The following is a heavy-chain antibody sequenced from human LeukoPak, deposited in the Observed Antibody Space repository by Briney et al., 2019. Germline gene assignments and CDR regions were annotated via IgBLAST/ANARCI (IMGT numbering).Heavy chain of an antibody. J-gene: IGHJ5*02. D-gene: IGHD5-18*01. CDR3: AGSRWGTYSYFDP. CDR2: ISSSGSTI. Sequence: GGSLRLSCAASGFTFSSYEMNWVRQAPGKGLEWVSYISSSGSTIYYADSVKGRFTISRDNAKNSLYLQMNSLRAEDTAVYYCAGSRWGTYSYFDPWGQGTLVTVSS. V-gene: IGHV3-48*03. CDR1: GFTFSSYE.